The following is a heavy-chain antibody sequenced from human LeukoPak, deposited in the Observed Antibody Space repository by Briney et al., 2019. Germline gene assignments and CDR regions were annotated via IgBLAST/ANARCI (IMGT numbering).Heavy chain of an antibody. CDR2: IDYSGST. Sequence: PSETLSLTCTVSGGSISSYYWSWIRQPPGQGLEWIGYIDYSGSTNYNPSLKSRVTISVGTSKNQFSLKLSSVTAADTAVYYCASAEDPKYGMDVWGQGTTVTVSS. CDR3: ASAEDPKYGMDV. V-gene: IGHV4-59*08. J-gene: IGHJ6*02. CDR1: GGSISSYY.